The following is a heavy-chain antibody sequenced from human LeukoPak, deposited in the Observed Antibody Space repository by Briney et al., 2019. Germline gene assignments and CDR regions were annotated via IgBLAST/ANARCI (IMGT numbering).Heavy chain of an antibody. D-gene: IGHD2-2*01. CDR1: GGSISSYY. CDR2: IYTSGST. V-gene: IGHV4-4*09. CDR3: ARRALPLYFSSTSCYSAGWFDP. Sequence: SETLSLTCTASGGSISSYYWSWIRQPPGKGLEWIGYIYTSGSTNYNPSLKSRVTISVDTSKNQFSLKLSSVTAADTAVYYCARRALPLYFSSTSCYSAGWFDPGAREPWSPSPQ. J-gene: IGHJ5*02.